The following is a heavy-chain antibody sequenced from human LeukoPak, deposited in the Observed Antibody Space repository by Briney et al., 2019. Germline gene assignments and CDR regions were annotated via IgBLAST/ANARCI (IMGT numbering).Heavy chain of an antibody. D-gene: IGHD6-19*01. Sequence: SVKVSCXASGGTFSSYAISWVRQAPGQGLEWMGGIIPIFGTANYAQKFQSRVTITTDESTSTAYMELSSLRSEDTAVYYCARGAVAGLTFDYWGQGTLVTVSS. J-gene: IGHJ4*02. CDR2: IIPIFGTA. CDR3: ARGAVAGLTFDY. V-gene: IGHV1-69*05. CDR1: GGTFSSYA.